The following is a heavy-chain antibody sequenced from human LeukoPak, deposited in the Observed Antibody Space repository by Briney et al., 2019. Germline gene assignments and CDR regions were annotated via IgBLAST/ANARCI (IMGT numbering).Heavy chain of an antibody. J-gene: IGHJ4*02. CDR1: GGSISNANYY. D-gene: IGHD1-26*01. CDR2: VYYSGSA. CDR3: SRESGAFCPFGY. V-gene: IGHV4-31*03. Sequence: SETLSLTCSVSGGSISNANYYWSWIRQHPGKGLEWIGYVYYSGSAYYNPSLKSRVTISVDTSKNKFSLKLTSVTAADTAIYYCSRESGAFCPFGYWGQGTLVIVPP.